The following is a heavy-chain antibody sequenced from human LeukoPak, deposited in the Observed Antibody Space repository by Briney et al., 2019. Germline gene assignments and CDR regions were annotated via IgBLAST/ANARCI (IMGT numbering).Heavy chain of an antibody. CDR2: IHPYGFT. D-gene: IGHD3-9*01. Sequence: SETLSLTCALYGGSFSNYYWSWIRQPPGKGLEWIGEIHPYGFTNFNPSLKSRVSISVDTSKNQFSLKLTSVTAADTAVYYCSRSSDESKTGDTWGQGSLVTVSS. V-gene: IGHV4-34*01. J-gene: IGHJ5*02. CDR3: SRSSDESKTGDT. CDR1: GGSFSNYY.